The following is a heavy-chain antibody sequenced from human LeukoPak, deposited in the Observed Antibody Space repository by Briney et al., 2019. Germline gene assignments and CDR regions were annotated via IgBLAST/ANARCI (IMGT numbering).Heavy chain of an antibody. D-gene: IGHD5-24*01. CDR3: ARDGYNYWSFDY. CDR2: IIPIFGTA. CDR1: GGTFSSYA. Sequence: SVKVSCKASGGTFSSYAISWVRQAPGQGLEWMGGIIPIFGTANYAQKFQGRVTITTDGSTSTAYMELSSLRSEDTAVYYCARDGYNYWSFDYWGQGTLVTVSS. V-gene: IGHV1-69*05. J-gene: IGHJ4*02.